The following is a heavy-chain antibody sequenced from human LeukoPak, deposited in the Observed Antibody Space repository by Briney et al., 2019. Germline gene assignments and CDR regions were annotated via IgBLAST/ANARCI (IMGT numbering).Heavy chain of an antibody. J-gene: IGHJ6*04. CDR2: IYYSGST. V-gene: IGHV4-59*01. CDR3: ARVAAAGDHGDY. CDR1: GGSISSYY. Sequence: SETLSLTCTVSGGSISSYYWSWIRQPPGKGLEWIGYIYYSGSTNYNPSLKSRVTISVDTSKNQFSLKLSSVTAADTAVYYCARVAAAGDHGDYWGKGTTVTVSS. D-gene: IGHD6-13*01.